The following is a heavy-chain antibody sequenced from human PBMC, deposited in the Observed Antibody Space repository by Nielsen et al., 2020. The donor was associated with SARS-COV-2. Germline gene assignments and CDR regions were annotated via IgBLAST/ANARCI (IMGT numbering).Heavy chain of an antibody. D-gene: IGHD5-18*01. Sequence: SETLSLTCTVSGGSLSSYYWSWIRQPAGKGLEWIGRIYTSGSTNYNPSLKSRVTMSVDTSKNQFSLKLSSVTAADTAVYYCARYSYGFVYYGMDVWGQGTTVTVSS. J-gene: IGHJ6*02. CDR2: IYTSGST. CDR1: GGSLSSYY. CDR3: ARYSYGFVYYGMDV. V-gene: IGHV4-4*07.